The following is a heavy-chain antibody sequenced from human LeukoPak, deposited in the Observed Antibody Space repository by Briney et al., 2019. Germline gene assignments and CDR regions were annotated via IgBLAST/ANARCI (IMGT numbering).Heavy chain of an antibody. CDR3: ARALDYGAYGGAFDI. V-gene: IGHV1-2*02. CDR2: INPNSGGT. J-gene: IGHJ3*02. Sequence: ASVKVSCKASGYTFTGYYMHWVRQAPGQGLEWMGWINPNSGGTNYAQKFQGRVTMTRDTSISTAYMELSRLRSDDTAVYYCARALDYGAYGGAFDIWGQGTMVTVSS. D-gene: IGHD4-17*01. CDR1: GYTFTGYY.